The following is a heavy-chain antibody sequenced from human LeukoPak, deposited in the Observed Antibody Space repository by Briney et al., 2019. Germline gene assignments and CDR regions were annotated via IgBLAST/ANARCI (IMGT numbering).Heavy chain of an antibody. J-gene: IGHJ5*02. V-gene: IGHV1-69*01. D-gene: IGHD3-10*01. CDR2: IIPIFGTA. Sequence: SVKVSSKASGGTFSSYAISWVRQAPGQGLEWMGGIIPIFGTANYAQKFQGRVTITADESTSTAYMELSSLRSEDTAVYYCARDPGYYGSGRIEFDPWGQGTLVTVSS. CDR1: GGTFSSYA. CDR3: ARDPGYYGSGRIEFDP.